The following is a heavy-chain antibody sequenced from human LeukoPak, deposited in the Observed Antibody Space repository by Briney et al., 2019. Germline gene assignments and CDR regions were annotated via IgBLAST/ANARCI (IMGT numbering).Heavy chain of an antibody. CDR3: AVSPGATLDH. CDR2: MNSDGSIT. V-gene: IGHV3-74*01. Sequence: PGGSLRLSCAASGFTFSSSWMHWVRQSPGKGLVRLSRMNSDGSITRYADSVKGRFTISRDNAKNTLYLQMDSLRVEDTGLYYCAVSPGATLDHWGQGTLVSVSS. D-gene: IGHD1-26*01. CDR1: GFTFSSSW. J-gene: IGHJ4*02.